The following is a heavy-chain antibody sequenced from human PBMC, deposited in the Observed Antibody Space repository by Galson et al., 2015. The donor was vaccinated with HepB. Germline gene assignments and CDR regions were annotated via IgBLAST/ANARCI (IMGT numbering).Heavy chain of an antibody. CDR1: GFTFTSSA. CDR3: AADYPGLSNYDFWSGYYRYYGMDV. J-gene: IGHJ6*02. Sequence: SVKVSCKASGFTFTSSAVQWVRQARGQRLEWIGWIVVGSGNTNYAQKFQERVTITRDMSTSTAYMELSSLRSEDTAVYYCAADYPGLSNYDFWSGYYRYYGMDVWGQGTTVTVSS. D-gene: IGHD3-3*01. CDR2: IVVGSGNT. V-gene: IGHV1-58*01.